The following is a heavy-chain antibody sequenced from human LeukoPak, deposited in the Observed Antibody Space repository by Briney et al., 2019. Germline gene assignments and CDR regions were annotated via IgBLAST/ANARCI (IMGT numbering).Heavy chain of an antibody. CDR3: AKEELSTSRAFDI. CDR1: GFTFSYYG. D-gene: IGHD3-16*02. Sequence: PGGSLRLSCAASGFTFSYYGMNWVRQAPGKGLEWVSAISGSGGSTYHADSVKGRFTISRDNSKNTLFLLMNSLRAEDTAVYYCAKEELSTSRAFDIWGQGTMVTVSS. V-gene: IGHV3-23*01. J-gene: IGHJ3*02. CDR2: ISGSGGST.